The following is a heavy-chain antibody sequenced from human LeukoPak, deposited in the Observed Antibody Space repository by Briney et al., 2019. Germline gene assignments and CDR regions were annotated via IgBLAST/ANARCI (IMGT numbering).Heavy chain of an antibody. D-gene: IGHD4-17*01. Sequence: ASVKVSCKASGYTFTSYGISWVRQAPGQGLERMGWISAYNGNTNYAQKLQGRVTMTTDTSTSTAYMELRSLRSDDTAVYYCARDLGDYGDYVSDYWGQGTLVTVSS. V-gene: IGHV1-18*01. CDR2: ISAYNGNT. CDR1: GYTFTSYG. CDR3: ARDLGDYGDYVSDY. J-gene: IGHJ4*02.